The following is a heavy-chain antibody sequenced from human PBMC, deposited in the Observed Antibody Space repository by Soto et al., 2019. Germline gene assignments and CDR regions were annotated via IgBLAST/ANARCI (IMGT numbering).Heavy chain of an antibody. CDR3: AREAPENWFDP. CDR2: IYHSGST. Sequence: QLQLQESGSGLVKPSQTLSLTCAVSGDSISSGGYSWSWIRQPPGRGLEWIGYIYHSGSTYCTPSLKSRVTISGDRSKTQSSLELTSVTAADTAVYYGAREAPENWFDPWGQGTLVTVSP. CDR1: GDSISSGGYS. J-gene: IGHJ5*02. V-gene: IGHV4-30-2*01.